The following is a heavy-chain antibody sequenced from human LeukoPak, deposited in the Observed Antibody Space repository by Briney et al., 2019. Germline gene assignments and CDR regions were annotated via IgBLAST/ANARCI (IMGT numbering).Heavy chain of an antibody. J-gene: IGHJ4*02. CDR2: INPNSGGT. CDR1: GGTFSSYA. CDR3: LYSYGRGHFDY. D-gene: IGHD5-18*01. Sequence: ASVKVSCKASGGTFSSYAISWVRQAPGQGLEWMGWINPNSGGTNYAQKFPGRVTMTRDTSISTAYMELSRLRSDDTAVYYCLYSYGRGHFDYWGQGTLVTVSS. V-gene: IGHV1-2*02.